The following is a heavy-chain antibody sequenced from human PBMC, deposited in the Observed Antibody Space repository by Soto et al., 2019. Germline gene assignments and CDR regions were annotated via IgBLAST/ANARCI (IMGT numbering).Heavy chain of an antibody. J-gene: IGHJ5*02. D-gene: IGHD3-9*01. Sequence: ASVKVSCKPSGVTFDSFTFSWVRQAPGQGLEWMGGFVPMFGSASVAQRFQGRVRITADASTGTGYMELSDLRSDDSAIYYCAREDDTTGHYSWFDPWGPGTLVTVSS. CDR2: FVPMFGSA. V-gene: IGHV1-69*13. CDR3: AREDDTTGHYSWFDP. CDR1: GVTFDSFT.